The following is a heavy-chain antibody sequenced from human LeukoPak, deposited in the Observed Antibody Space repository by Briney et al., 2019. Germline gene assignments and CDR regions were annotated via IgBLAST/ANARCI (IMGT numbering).Heavy chain of an antibody. D-gene: IGHD3-10*01. CDR3: ASDTGKREYPDL. J-gene: IGHJ4*02. CDR1: AGSISSYW. Sequence: PSETLSLTCTVSAGSISSYWWSWVWQPAGKAPEWIGRIYSSGIINYNPSLKSRVTMSLDNSKNQLSLKLSYVTAADTAVYYCASDTGKREYPDLGGRGTLVTVSS. CDR2: IYSSGII. V-gene: IGHV4-4*07.